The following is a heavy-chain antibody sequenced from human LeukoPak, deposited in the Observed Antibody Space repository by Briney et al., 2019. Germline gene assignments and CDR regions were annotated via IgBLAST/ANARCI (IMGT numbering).Heavy chain of an antibody. D-gene: IGHD5-18*01. Sequence: SVKVSCKASGGTFSSYAISWVRQAPGQGLEWMGRIIPIFGTANYAQKFQGRVTITMDESTSTAYMELSSLRSEDTAVYYCARDLDSYGTFDYWGQGTLVTVST. J-gene: IGHJ4*02. CDR1: GGTFSSYA. CDR2: IIPIFGTA. V-gene: IGHV1-69*05. CDR3: ARDLDSYGTFDY.